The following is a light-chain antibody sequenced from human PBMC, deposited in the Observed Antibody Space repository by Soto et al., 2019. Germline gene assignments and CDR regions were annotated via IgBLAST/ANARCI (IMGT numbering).Light chain of an antibody. CDR1: QDIGRR. CDR2: WAS. V-gene: IGKV4-1*01. Sequence: DIQMTQSPSSASASIGDRVTITCRASQDIGRRLAWYQQKPGQPPKLLIYWASTRESGVPDPFSGSGSGTDFTLTISSLQAEDVAVYYCQQYYSTPKTFGQGTKVDI. CDR3: QQYYSTPKT. J-gene: IGKJ1*01.